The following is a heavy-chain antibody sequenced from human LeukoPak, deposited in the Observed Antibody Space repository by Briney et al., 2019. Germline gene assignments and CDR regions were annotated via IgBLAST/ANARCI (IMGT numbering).Heavy chain of an antibody. D-gene: IGHD6-13*01. Sequence: GGSLRLSCVVSGLTFNTYPMAWVRQAPGKGLEWVSRISGGGDITYYTDSVKGRFTISRDNSKYTLFLQMNSLRAEDTAIYFCATDSNPFDYWGQGTLVTVSS. CDR1: GLTFNTYP. CDR3: ATDSNPFDY. V-gene: IGHV3-23*01. CDR2: ISGGGDIT. J-gene: IGHJ4*02.